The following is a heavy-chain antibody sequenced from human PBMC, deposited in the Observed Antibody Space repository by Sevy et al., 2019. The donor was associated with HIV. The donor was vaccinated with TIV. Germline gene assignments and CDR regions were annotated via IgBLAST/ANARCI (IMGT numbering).Heavy chain of an antibody. CDR3: ARIPNTSGWPFDY. J-gene: IGHJ4*02. CDR1: DGSLSNYY. D-gene: IGHD6-19*01. V-gene: IGHV4-59*13. CDR2: IHYSGRT. Sequence: SETLSLTCTVSDGSLSNYYWTWIRQPPGKGLEWIGYIHYSGRTNYNPSLKSRVTISLDTSKNQFSLKLSSVTDADTAVYYCARIPNTSGWPFDYWGQGTLVTVSS.